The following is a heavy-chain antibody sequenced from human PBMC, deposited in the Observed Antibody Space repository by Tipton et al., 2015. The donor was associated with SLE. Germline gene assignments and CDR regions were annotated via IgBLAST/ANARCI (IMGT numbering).Heavy chain of an antibody. D-gene: IGHD3-9*01. V-gene: IGHV4-59*01. CDR1: GGSISSYY. CDR3: ARDDTILRGWFDP. J-gene: IGHJ5*02. Sequence: TLSLTCTVSGGSISSYYWSWIRQLPGKGLEWIGYIYYGGSTNYNPSLKSRVTISVDTSKNQFSLKLSSVTAADTAVYYCARDDTILRGWFDPWGQGTLVTVSS. CDR2: IYYGGST.